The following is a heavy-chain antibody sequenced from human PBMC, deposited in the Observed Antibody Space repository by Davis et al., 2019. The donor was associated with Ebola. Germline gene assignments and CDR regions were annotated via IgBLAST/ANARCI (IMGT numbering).Heavy chain of an antibody. D-gene: IGHD6-19*01. J-gene: IGHJ4*02. V-gene: IGHV3-74*01. CDR3: GRDGRLWLPMGVGY. CDR2: IKSDGSIT. Sequence: PGGSLRLSCAASGFTFTSYWMHWVRQAPGKGLVWVSRIKSDGSITRYADSVKGRFTISRDNSKNTLYLQMNSLRVEDTAVYYCGRDGRLWLPMGVGYWGQGTLVTVSS. CDR1: GFTFTSYW.